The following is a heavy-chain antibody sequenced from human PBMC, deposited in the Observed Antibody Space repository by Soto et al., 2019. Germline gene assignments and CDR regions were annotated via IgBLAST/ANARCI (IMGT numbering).Heavy chain of an antibody. Sequence: SVKVSCKASGGTFSSYAISWVRQAPGQGLEWMGGIIPIFGTANYAQKFQGRVTITADKSTSTAYMELSSLRSEDTAVYYCASDYSNYRGNWFDPWGQGTLVTVSS. CDR1: GGTFSSYA. CDR2: IIPIFGTA. CDR3: ASDYSNYRGNWFDP. V-gene: IGHV1-69*06. D-gene: IGHD4-4*01. J-gene: IGHJ5*02.